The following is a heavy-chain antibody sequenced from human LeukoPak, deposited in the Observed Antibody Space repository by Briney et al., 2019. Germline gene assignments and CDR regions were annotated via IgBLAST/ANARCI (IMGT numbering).Heavy chain of an antibody. Sequence: ASVKVSCKASGYTFTSNYIHWVRQAPGQGLEWMGIINPSGGSTSYAQKFQGRVTMTRDTSTSTVYMELSSLRSEDTAVYYCARVGVRFGSVGWFDPWGQGTLVTASS. V-gene: IGHV1-46*01. D-gene: IGHD3-16*01. CDR1: GYTFTSNY. J-gene: IGHJ5*02. CDR2: INPSGGST. CDR3: ARVGVRFGSVGWFDP.